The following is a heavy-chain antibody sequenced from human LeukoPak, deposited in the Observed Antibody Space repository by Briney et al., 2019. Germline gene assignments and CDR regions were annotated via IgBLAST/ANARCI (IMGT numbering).Heavy chain of an antibody. CDR2: IYYSGST. D-gene: IGHD2-8*01. V-gene: IGHV4-39*01. Sequence: NPSETLSLTRTVSGGSISSSSYYWGWIRQPPGRGLEWIGSIYYSGSTYYNPSLKSRVTISVDTSKNQFSLKLSSVTAADTAVYYCARQEVLMVYAMGNWFDPWGQGTLVTVSS. CDR1: GGSISSSSYY. CDR3: ARQEVLMVYAMGNWFDP. J-gene: IGHJ5*02.